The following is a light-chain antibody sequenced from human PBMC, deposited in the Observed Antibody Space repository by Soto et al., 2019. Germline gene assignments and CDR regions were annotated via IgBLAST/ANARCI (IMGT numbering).Light chain of an antibody. J-gene: IGLJ1*01. V-gene: IGLV1-44*01. CDR3: AAWDDSLNGLV. CDR2: NNN. Sequence: QSVLTQPPSASGTPGQRVTISCSGSSSNIGSNTVNWYQQLPGTAPHLLIYNNNQRPSGVPDRVSGSKSGTSASLAISGLQSEDEADYYCAAWDDSLNGLVFGTGTKVTVL. CDR1: SSNIGSNT.